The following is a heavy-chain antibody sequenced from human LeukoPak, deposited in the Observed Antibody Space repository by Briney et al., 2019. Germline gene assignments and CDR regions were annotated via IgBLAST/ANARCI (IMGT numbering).Heavy chain of an antibody. D-gene: IGHD2-2*01. CDR3: AKVGAGCSSTSCYYFDY. CDR2: ISYDGSNK. Sequence: GGSLRLSCAASGFSFSSYAMHWVRQAPGKGLEWVAVISYDGSNKYYADSVKGRFTISRDNSKNTLYLQMNSLRAEDTAVYYCAKVGAGCSSTSCYYFDYWGQGTLVTVSS. V-gene: IGHV3-30-3*01. CDR1: GFSFSSYA. J-gene: IGHJ4*02.